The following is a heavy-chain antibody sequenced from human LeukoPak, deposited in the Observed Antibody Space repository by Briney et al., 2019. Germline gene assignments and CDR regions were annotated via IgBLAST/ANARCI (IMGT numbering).Heavy chain of an antibody. CDR2: ISGSGGST. CDR1: GFTFSSYA. J-gene: IGHJ4*02. CDR3: AKDRNQLLIDY. Sequence: GGSLRLSCAASGFTFSSYAMSWVRQARGKGLGWVSAISGSGGSTYYADSVKGRFTISRDNSKNTLYLQMNSLRAEDTAVYYCAKDRNQLLIDYWGQGTLVTVSS. V-gene: IGHV3-23*01. D-gene: IGHD2-2*01.